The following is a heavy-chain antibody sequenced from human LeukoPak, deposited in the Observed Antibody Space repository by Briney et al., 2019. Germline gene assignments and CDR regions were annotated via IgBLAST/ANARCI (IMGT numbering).Heavy chain of an antibody. D-gene: IGHD6-6*01. Sequence: ASVKVSCKASGGTFSSYAISWVRQAPGQGLEWMGGIIPIFGTANYAQKFQGRVTITTDESTSTAYMELSSLRSEDTAVYYCASLETEYSSSRTSGYYMDVWGKGTTVTVSS. V-gene: IGHV1-69*05. J-gene: IGHJ6*03. CDR3: ASLETEYSSSRTSGYYMDV. CDR2: IIPIFGTA. CDR1: GGTFSSYA.